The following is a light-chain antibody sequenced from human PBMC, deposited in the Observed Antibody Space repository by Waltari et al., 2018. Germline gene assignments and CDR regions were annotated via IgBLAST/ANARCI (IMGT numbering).Light chain of an antibody. J-gene: IGKJ2*01. CDR2: GAS. V-gene: IGKV3-20*01. CDR1: QSVDSAY. CDR3: QQYGNSPPYT. Sequence: EIVLTQSPGTLSLSPGDRATLSCRASQSVDSAYLAWFQQKPGQAPSLLIDGASSRATGIPDRFSGSASGTGVTLTISRLEPEDFAIYYCQQYGNSPPYTFGQGTKLEIK.